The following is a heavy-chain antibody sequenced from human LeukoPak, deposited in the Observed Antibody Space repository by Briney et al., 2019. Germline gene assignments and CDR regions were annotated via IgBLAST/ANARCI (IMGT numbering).Heavy chain of an antibody. D-gene: IGHD1-26*01. CDR3: AKVRWELPNWFDP. V-gene: IGHV3-23*01. CDR2: ISGSGGNT. CDR1: GFTFSSYA. Sequence: GGSLRLSCAASGFTFSSYAMSWVRQAPGKGLEWVSGISGSGGNTYYADSVKGRFTISRDNSKNTLYLQMNSLRAEDTAVYYCAKVRWELPNWFDPWGQGTLVTVSS. J-gene: IGHJ5*02.